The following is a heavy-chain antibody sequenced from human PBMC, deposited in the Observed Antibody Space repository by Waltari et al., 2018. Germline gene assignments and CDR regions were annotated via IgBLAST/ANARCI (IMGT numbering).Heavy chain of an antibody. D-gene: IGHD3-16*02. CDR1: GDSVSSNSAA. CDR3: AREIMITFGGVIVQYVDNNWFDP. CDR2: TYYRSKWYN. V-gene: IGHV6-1*01. J-gene: IGHJ5*02. Sequence: QVQLQQSGPGLVKPSQTLSLTCAISGDSVSSNSAAWNWIRQSPSRGLEWLGRTYYRSKWYNDYAVSVKSRITINPDTSKNQFSLQLNSVTPEDTAVYYCAREIMITFGGVIVQYVDNNWFDPWGQGTLVTVSS.